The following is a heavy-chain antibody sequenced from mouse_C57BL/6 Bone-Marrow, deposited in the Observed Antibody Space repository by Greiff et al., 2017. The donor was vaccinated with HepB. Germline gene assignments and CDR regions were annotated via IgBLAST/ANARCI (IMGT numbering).Heavy chain of an antibody. Sequence: QVQLKQSGPELVKPGASVKISCKASGYSFTSYYIHWVKQRPGQGLEWIGWIYPGSGNTKYNEKFKGKATLTADTSSSTAYMQLSSLTSEDSAVYYCARRLLRSLYAMDYWGQGTSVTVSS. CDR3: ARRLLRSLYAMDY. V-gene: IGHV1-66*01. D-gene: IGHD1-1*01. CDR2: IYPGSGNT. J-gene: IGHJ4*01. CDR1: GYSFTSYY.